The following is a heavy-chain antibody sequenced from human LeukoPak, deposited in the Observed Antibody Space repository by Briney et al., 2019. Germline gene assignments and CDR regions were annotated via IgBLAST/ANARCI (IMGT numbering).Heavy chain of an antibody. J-gene: IGHJ4*02. V-gene: IGHV3-23*01. CDR3: AKDDPLYGDYYGY. CDR2: ISGSGSST. D-gene: IGHD4-17*01. Sequence: PGGSLRLSCAASGFAFSSYAMSWVRQAPGKGLEWVSAISGSGSSTYYADSVKGRFTISRDNSKNTLYLQMNSLRAEDTAVYYCAKDDPLYGDYYGYWGQGTLVTVSS. CDR1: GFAFSSYA.